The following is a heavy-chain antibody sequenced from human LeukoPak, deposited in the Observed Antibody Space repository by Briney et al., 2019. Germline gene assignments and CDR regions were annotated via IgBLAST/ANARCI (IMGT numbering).Heavy chain of an antibody. CDR3: AKEIIVSSWYVGFDY. CDR1: GFTFSSYG. D-gene: IGHD6-13*01. V-gene: IGHV3-30*18. CDR2: ISYDGSNK. Sequence: GGSLRLSCAASGFTFSSYGMHWVRQVPGKGQEWVAVISYDGSNKYYADSVKGRFTISRDNSKNTLYLQMNSLRAEDTAVYYCAKEIIVSSWYVGFDYWGQGTLVTVSS. J-gene: IGHJ4*02.